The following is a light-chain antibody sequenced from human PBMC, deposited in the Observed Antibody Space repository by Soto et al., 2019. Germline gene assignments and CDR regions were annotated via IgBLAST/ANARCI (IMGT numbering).Light chain of an antibody. V-gene: IGKV3-15*01. J-gene: IGKJ1*01. CDR3: QQYKNWPAWA. CDR2: GAR. CDR1: QSVSNSY. Sequence: ESVLTPSQGTLSLHAGERATHSSRPSQSVSNSYLAWYQQKPGQAPRLLIYGARARATGFPASFSGSASGTEFTLTIRRLQSEDFSVYYGQQYKNWPAWALGQGTKVEI.